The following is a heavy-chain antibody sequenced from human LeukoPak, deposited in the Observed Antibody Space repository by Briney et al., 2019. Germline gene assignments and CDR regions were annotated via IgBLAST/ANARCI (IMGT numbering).Heavy chain of an antibody. CDR3: ARGKYPSFDN. V-gene: IGHV6-1*01. CDR2: TYYRSKWSF. J-gene: IGHJ4*02. Sequence: SLTLSLLNAISGDSIFTNNVAWNWIRQSPSRGLEWLGRTYYRSKWSFDYAVSFKSRITINADTSKNQFSLQLSSVTPEDTAVYYCARGKYPSFDNWGQGTLLTVSS. D-gene: IGHD6-6*01. CDR1: GDSIFTNNVA.